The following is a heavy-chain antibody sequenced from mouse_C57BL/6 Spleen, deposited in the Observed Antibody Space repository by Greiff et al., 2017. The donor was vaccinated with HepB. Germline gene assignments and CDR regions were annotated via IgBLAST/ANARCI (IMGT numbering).Heavy chain of an antibody. CDR1: GYTFTDYN. V-gene: IGHV1-18*01. CDR2: INPNNGGT. J-gene: IGHJ2*01. Sequence: EVQRVESGPELVKPGASVKIPCKASGYTFTDYNMDWVKQSHGKSLEWIGDINPNNGGTIYNQKFKGKATLTVDKSSSTAYMELRSLTSEDTAVYYCARALYYGSLYFDYWGQGTTLTVSS. CDR3: ARALYYGSLYFDY. D-gene: IGHD1-1*01.